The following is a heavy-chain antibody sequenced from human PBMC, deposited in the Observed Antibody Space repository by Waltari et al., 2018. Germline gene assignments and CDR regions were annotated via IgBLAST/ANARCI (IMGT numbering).Heavy chain of an antibody. CDR2: INPNNGGT. CDR3: AREYCSGGRCYKAYFDY. V-gene: IGHV1-2*02. J-gene: IGHJ4*02. Sequence: QVQLVQSGAEVKKPGASVKVSCKASGYTFTDYYMHWVRQAPGQGLEWMGWINPNNGGTNYAQRFQGRVTMTGDTSISTLYMELSRLTSDDTAVYYCAREYCSGGRCYKAYFDYWGQGTLVTVSS. D-gene: IGHD2-15*01. CDR1: GYTFTDYY.